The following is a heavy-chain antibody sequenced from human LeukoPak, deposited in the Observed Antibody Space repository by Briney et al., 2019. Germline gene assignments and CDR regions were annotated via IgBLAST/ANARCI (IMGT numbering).Heavy chain of an antibody. CDR2: ISGSGGST. D-gene: IGHD3-22*01. CDR1: GFTFSSYA. J-gene: IGHJ4*02. CDR3: AKDQEYYDSSGYYYDY. Sequence: PGGSLRLSCAASGFTFSSYAMTWVRQAPGKGLEWVSAISGSGGSTYYADSVKGRFTIPRDNSKNTLYLQMNSLRAEDTAVYYCAKDQEYYDSSGYYYDYWGQGTLVTVSS. V-gene: IGHV3-23*01.